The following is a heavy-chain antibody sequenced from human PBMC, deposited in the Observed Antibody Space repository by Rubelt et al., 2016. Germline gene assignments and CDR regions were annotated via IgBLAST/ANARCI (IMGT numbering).Heavy chain of an antibody. J-gene: IGHJ3*01. Sequence: VSAISGSGGSTYYADSVKGRFTISRDNSKNTLYLQMNSLRAEDTAVYYCTTVYVPAATWGQGTMVTVSS. CDR2: ISGSGGST. V-gene: IGHV3-23*01. CDR3: TTVYVPAAT. D-gene: IGHD2-2*01.